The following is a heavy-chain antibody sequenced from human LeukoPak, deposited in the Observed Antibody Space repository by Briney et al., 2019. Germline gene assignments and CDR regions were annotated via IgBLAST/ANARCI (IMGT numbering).Heavy chain of an antibody. Sequence: PSETLSLTCTVSGGSISTYYWSWIRQPPGKGLEWIGYIYYSGNSNYNPSLKSRVTISVDTSKNQFSLKLSSVTAADTAVYYCAGLGASGNGYLSWFDPWGQGTLVSVSS. CDR2: IYYSGNS. D-gene: IGHD3-22*01. CDR3: AGLGASGNGYLSWFDP. J-gene: IGHJ5*02. V-gene: IGHV4-59*01. CDR1: GGSISTYY.